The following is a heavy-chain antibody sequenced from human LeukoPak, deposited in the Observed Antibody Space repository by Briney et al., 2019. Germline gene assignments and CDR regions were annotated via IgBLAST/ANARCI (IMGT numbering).Heavy chain of an antibody. D-gene: IGHD4/OR15-4a*01. J-gene: IGHJ4*02. V-gene: IGHV3-23*01. CDR3: AKDRSDTTMVYNFDY. CDR1: GFTFSSYA. Sequence: PGGSLRLSCAASGFTFSSYAMSWVRQAPGQGLVWVSAISGSGGSTYYADSVKGRFTISRDNSKNTLYLQMNSLRAEDTAVYYCAKDRSDTTMVYNFDYWGQGTLVTVSP. CDR2: ISGSGGST.